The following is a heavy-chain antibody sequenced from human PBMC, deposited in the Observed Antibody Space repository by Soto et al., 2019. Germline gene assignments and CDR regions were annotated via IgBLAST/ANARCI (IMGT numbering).Heavy chain of an antibody. CDR3: AKEADYYGSGSYYNYFDY. Sequence: GGSLRLSCAASGFTFSSYAMSWVRQAPGKGLEWVSAISGSGGSTYYADSVKGRFTISRDNSKNTLYLQMNSLRAEDTAVYYCAKEADYYGSGSYYNYFDYWGQGTLVTVS. CDR2: ISGSGGST. CDR1: GFTFSSYA. J-gene: IGHJ4*02. D-gene: IGHD3-10*01. V-gene: IGHV3-23*01.